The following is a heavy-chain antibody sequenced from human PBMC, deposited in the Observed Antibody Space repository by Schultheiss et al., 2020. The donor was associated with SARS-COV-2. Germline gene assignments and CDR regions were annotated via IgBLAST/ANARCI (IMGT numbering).Heavy chain of an antibody. Sequence: GGSLRLSCAASGFTFSSYSMNWVRQAPGKGLEWVSSISSSSSYIYYADSVKGRFTISRDNAKNSLYLQMNSLRADDTAVYYCARVGWLQFADYWGQGTLVTVSS. CDR1: GFTFSSYS. D-gene: IGHD5-24*01. CDR2: ISSSSSYI. J-gene: IGHJ4*02. V-gene: IGHV3-21*01. CDR3: ARVGWLQFADY.